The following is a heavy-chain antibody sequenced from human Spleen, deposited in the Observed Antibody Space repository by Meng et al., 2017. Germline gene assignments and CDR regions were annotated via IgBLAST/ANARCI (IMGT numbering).Heavy chain of an antibody. Sequence: EVQLLESGGGLVQLGGSLRLSCAASGFTFNSLAMSWVRQTPGKGLEWVSAITGGGGVTYYADSVKGRFTISRDNSKNTLYLQMNSLRAEDTAVYYCGKRISGWYYMDYWGRGTLVTVSS. J-gene: IGHJ4*02. V-gene: IGHV3-23*01. D-gene: IGHD6-19*01. CDR2: ITGGGGVT. CDR3: GKRISGWYYMDY. CDR1: GFTFNSLA.